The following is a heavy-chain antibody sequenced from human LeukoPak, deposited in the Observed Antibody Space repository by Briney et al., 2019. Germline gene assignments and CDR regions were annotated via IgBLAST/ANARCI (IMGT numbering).Heavy chain of an antibody. D-gene: IGHD6-19*01. CDR3: AKYASHSYSSGWSTFDY. Sequence: PGGSLRLSCAASGFTFSSYSMNWVRQASGKGLEWVSSISSSSSYIYYADSVKGRFTISRDNSKNTLYLQMNSLRAADTAVYYCAKYASHSYSSGWSTFDYWGQGTLVTVSS. CDR1: GFTFSSYS. J-gene: IGHJ4*02. CDR2: ISSSSSYI. V-gene: IGHV3-21*01.